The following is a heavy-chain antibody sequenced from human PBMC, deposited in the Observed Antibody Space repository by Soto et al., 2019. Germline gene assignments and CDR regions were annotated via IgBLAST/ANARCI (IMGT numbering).Heavy chain of an antibody. CDR3: ATGPGLGYCSGGSCEPLDY. J-gene: IGHJ4*02. V-gene: IGHV1-24*01. CDR1: GYTLTELS. Sequence: ASVKVSCKVSGYTLTELSMHWVQQAPGKGLEWMGGFDPEDGETIYAQKFQGRVTMTEDTSTDTAYMELSSLRSEDTAVYYCATGPGLGYCSGGSCEPLDYWGKGTLVTVSS. CDR2: FDPEDGET. D-gene: IGHD2-15*01.